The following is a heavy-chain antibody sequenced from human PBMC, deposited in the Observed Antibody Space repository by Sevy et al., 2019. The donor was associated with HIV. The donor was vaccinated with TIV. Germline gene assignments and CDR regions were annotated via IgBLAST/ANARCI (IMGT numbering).Heavy chain of an antibody. D-gene: IGHD6-19*01. CDR2: IRQDGSEI. J-gene: IGHJ4*02. CDR1: GFNLENFW. CDR3: VRAIQSDGSF. Sequence: GGSLRLACVASGFNLENFWMKWVRQAPGKGLEWVANIRQDGSEIYYVASVKGRFTISRDNARNLVYLQMNSLRVEDTALYYCVRAIQSDGSFWGQGALVTVSS. V-gene: IGHV3-7*01.